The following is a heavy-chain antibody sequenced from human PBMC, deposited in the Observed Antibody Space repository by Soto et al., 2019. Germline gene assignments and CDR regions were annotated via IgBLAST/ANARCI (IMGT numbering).Heavy chain of an antibody. Sequence: SGVSLRLSCAASGFTFTNYIMTWVRQAPGKGLEWVSGISGSGGTTYYADSVKGRFTISKDNSKNTLSLQMNNLRAEDTAVYYCAKKYGSGWFFDYWGLGTLVTVSS. J-gene: IGHJ4*02. V-gene: IGHV3-23*01. CDR1: GFTFTNYI. CDR2: ISGSGGTT. D-gene: IGHD6-19*01. CDR3: AKKYGSGWFFDY.